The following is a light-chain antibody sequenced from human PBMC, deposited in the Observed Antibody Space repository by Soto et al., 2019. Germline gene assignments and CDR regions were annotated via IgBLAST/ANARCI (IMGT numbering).Light chain of an antibody. J-gene: IGKJ1*01. CDR1: QSIVNY. CDR2: AAS. V-gene: IGKV1-39*01. CDR3: QPSYSTPWT. Sequence: DIQMTQSPSSLSASVGHRVTITCRASQSIVNYLNWYQHRPGKAPNLLIYAASSLQSGVTSRFSGSESGTDFNLTISSLQPEDFATYYCQPSYSTPWTVGQVTQVEIK.